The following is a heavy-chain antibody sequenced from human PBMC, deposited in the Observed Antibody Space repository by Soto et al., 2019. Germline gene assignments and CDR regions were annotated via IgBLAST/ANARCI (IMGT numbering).Heavy chain of an antibody. CDR3: AKEFWSGPFDY. J-gene: IGHJ4*02. CDR2: MWNDGSNK. CDR1: GVTFSSYG. V-gene: IGHV3-33*06. D-gene: IGHD3-3*01. Sequence: GGSLRLSCAASGVTFSSYGMHWVRQAPGKGLEWVAVMWNDGSNKYYADSVKGRFTISRDNSKNTVYLQMNSLRAEDTAVYYCAKEFWSGPFDYWGQGTLVTVSS.